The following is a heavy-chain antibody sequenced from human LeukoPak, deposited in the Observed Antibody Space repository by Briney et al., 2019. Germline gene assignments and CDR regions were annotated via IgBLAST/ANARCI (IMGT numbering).Heavy chain of an antibody. J-gene: IGHJ4*02. CDR1: GDSVXSANTA. Sequence: SQTLSLTCAISGDSVXSANTAWNWIRQSPSRGLEWLGRTYYRSKWYTDYAVSVKSRIPINPDTSKNQFSLQLNSLTPEDTAVYYCARGWGFDFWGQGTLVTVSS. D-gene: IGHD7-27*01. CDR2: TYYRSKWYT. V-gene: IGHV6-1*01. CDR3: ARGWGFDF.